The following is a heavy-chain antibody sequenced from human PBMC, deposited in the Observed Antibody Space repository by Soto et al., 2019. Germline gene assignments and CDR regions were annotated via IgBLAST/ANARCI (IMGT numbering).Heavy chain of an antibody. J-gene: IGHJ4*02. Sequence: SETLSLTCTVSGGSISSGDYYWSWIRQPPGKGLEWIGYIYYSGSTYYNPSLKSRATISVDTSKNQFSLKLSSVTAADTAVYYCAREVASFRTLYYFDYWGQETLVTVSS. D-gene: IGHD2-15*01. CDR1: GGSISSGDYY. CDR2: IYYSGST. CDR3: AREVASFRTLYYFDY. V-gene: IGHV4-30-4*01.